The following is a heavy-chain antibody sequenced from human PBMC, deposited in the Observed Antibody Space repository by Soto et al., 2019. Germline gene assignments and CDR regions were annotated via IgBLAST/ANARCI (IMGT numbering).Heavy chain of an antibody. CDR3: ARRGRITIFGVVIENWFDP. D-gene: IGHD3-3*01. CDR1: GGSISSSSYY. CDR2: IYYSGST. J-gene: IGHJ5*02. Sequence: SETLSLTCTVSGGSISSSSYYRGWIRQPPGKGLEWIGSIYYSGSTYYNPSLKSRVTISVDTSKNQFSLKLSSVTAADTAVYYCARRGRITIFGVVIENWFDPWGQGTLVTVSS. V-gene: IGHV4-39*01.